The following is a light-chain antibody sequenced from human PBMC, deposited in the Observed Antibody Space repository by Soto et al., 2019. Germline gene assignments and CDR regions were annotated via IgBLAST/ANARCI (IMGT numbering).Light chain of an antibody. CDR1: SSNIGAGYD. CDR3: QSYGSSLSGVV. V-gene: IGLV1-40*01. CDR2: GNS. Sequence: QPVLTQPPSVSGAPGQRVTISCTGSSSNIGAGYDVHWYQQLPGTAPKLLISGNSNRPSGVPDRFSGSKSGTSASLAITGRQAEDEADYYCQSYGSSLSGVVFGGGTKLTVL. J-gene: IGLJ2*01.